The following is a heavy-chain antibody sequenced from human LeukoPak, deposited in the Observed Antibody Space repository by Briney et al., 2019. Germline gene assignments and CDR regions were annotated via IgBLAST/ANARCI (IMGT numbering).Heavy chain of an antibody. V-gene: IGHV3-7*04. CDR1: GFTFSDYA. CDR3: ARDGIDY. D-gene: IGHD2-15*01. J-gene: IGHJ4*02. Sequence: PGGSLRLSCAASGFTFSDYAMTWVRQAPGKGLEWVANIKQGGSEKYYVDSVKGRFTISRDDAKNSVYLQMNSLRAEDTAVYYCARDGIDYWGQGTLVTVSS. CDR2: IKQGGSEK.